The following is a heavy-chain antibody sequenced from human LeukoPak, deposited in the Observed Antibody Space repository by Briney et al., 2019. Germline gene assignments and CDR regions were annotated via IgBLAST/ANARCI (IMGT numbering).Heavy chain of an antibody. J-gene: IGHJ4*02. Sequence: GASVKVSCKAFGYTFTNDDINWVRQAPGQGLEWMGWMNPNNGNAGYAQRFQGRVTMTTDTSTSTAYMELRSLRSDDTAVYYCARGAAAGTGYWGQGTLVTVSS. CDR1: GYTFTNDD. CDR2: MNPNNGNA. CDR3: ARGAAAGTGY. D-gene: IGHD6-13*01. V-gene: IGHV1-8*01.